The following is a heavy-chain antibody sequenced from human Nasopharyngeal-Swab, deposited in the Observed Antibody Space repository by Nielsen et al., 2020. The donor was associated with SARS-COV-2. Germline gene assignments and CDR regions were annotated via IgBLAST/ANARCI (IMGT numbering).Heavy chain of an antibody. CDR3: AREHYYDSSGYYLLYYYYYMDV. CDR1: GFTFSSYS. CDR2: ISSSSSTI. V-gene: IGHV3-48*01. D-gene: IGHD3-22*01. J-gene: IGHJ6*03. Sequence: GESLKISCAASGFTFSSYSMNWVRQAPGKGLEWVSYISSSSSTIYYADSAKGRFTISRDNAKNSLYLQMNSLRAEDTAVYYCAREHYYDSSGYYLLYYYYYMDVWGKGTTVTVSS.